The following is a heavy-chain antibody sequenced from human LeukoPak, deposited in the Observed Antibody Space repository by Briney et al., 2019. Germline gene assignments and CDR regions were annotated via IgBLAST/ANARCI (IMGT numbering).Heavy chain of an antibody. Sequence: GGSLSLSCAASGFTCSSYWMHWVRQAPGKGPVWVSRINSDGSDTSCADSVKGRFTVSRDNAKNTLYLQMNSLRPEDTALYYCATSSSWYPVSSDHWGQGTLVTVSS. J-gene: IGHJ4*02. CDR1: GFTCSSYW. CDR2: INSDGSDT. CDR3: ATSSSWYPVSSDH. D-gene: IGHD6-13*01. V-gene: IGHV3-74*01.